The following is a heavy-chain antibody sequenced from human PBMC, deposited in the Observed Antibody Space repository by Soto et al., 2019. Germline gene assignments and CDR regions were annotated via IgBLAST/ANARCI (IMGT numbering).Heavy chain of an antibody. CDR3: AREGITMVRGAGEPFDY. V-gene: IGHV1-3*01. Sequence: QVQLVQSGAEVKKPGASVKVSCKASGYTFTSYAMHWVRQAPGQRLEWMGWINAGNGNTKYSQKFQGRVTITRDTSASTAYMELSSLRSEDTAVYYCAREGITMVRGAGEPFDYWGQGTLVTVSS. J-gene: IGHJ4*02. D-gene: IGHD3-10*01. CDR2: INAGNGNT. CDR1: GYTFTSYA.